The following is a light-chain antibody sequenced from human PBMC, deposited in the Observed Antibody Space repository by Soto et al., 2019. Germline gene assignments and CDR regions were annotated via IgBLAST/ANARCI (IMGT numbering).Light chain of an antibody. Sequence: EIVMKQSPGALSVTPGERATRSYRASQSIRSNLAWYQQKPGQPPRLLIYGASSRPTGIPDRFSGSGSGTDFTLTISRLEPEDFAXYXCQQYGSSSTFGQGTRLEIK. V-gene: IGKV3-20*01. CDR3: QQYGSSST. CDR2: GAS. J-gene: IGKJ5*01. CDR1: QSIRSN.